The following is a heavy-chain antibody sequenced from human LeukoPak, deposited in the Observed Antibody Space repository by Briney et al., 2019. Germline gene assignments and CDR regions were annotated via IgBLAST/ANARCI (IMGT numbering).Heavy chain of an antibody. D-gene: IGHD6-13*01. CDR3: ARDGSSTWYGVDP. CDR1: GGSISSGSYY. J-gene: IGHJ5*02. V-gene: IGHV4-61*02. Sequence: SETLSLTCTVSGGSISSGSYYWSWIRQPAGKGLEWIGRIYTSGSTNYNPSLKSRVTMSVDTSKNHFSLKLTSVTAADTAVYYCARDGSSTWYGVDPWGQGTLVSVSS. CDR2: IYTSGST.